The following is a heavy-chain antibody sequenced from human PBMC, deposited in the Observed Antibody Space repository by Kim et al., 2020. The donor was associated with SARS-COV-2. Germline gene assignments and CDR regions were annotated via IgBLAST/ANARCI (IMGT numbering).Heavy chain of an antibody. CDR1: GFTFNRHG. Sequence: GGSLRLSCIASGFTFNRHGMNWVRQAPGKGLEWVSGMINTGERTYYADSVKGRFTISRDNSQNTLWLQMNSLRVEDTAIYYCAPTAVPVDYWGQGILVTVSS. CDR2: MINTGERT. V-gene: IGHV3-23*01. CDR3: APTAVPVDY. J-gene: IGHJ4*02. D-gene: IGHD6-19*01.